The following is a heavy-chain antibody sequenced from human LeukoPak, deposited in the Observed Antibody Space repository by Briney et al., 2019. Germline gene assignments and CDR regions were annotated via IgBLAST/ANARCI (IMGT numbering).Heavy chain of an antibody. Sequence: SETLSLTCTVSGGSISSGSYCWSWIRQPAGKGLEWIGRIYTSGSTNYNPSLKSRVTISVDTSKNQFSLKLSSVTAADTAVYYCARVGVGATNYYYYYMDVWGKGTTVTVSS. CDR1: GGSISSGSYC. CDR3: ARVGVGATNYYYYYMDV. D-gene: IGHD1-26*01. J-gene: IGHJ6*03. CDR2: IYTSGST. V-gene: IGHV4-61*02.